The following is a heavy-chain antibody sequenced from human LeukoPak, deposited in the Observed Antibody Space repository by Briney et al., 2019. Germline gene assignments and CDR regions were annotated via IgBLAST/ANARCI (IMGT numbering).Heavy chain of an antibody. J-gene: IGHJ4*02. CDR2: INTDGSST. CDR1: GFTFSNYW. CDR3: GGYPDY. D-gene: IGHD5-18*01. V-gene: IGHV3-74*01. Sequence: PGGSLRLSCAASGFTFSNYWMHWVRQAPGKGLVWVSRINTDGSSTSYADSVKGRSTISRDNAKNTLYLQMNSLRAEDTAVYYCGGYPDYWGQGTLVTVSS.